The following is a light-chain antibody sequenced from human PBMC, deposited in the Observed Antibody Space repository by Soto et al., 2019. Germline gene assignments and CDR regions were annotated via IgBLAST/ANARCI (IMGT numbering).Light chain of an antibody. V-gene: IGKV3-15*01. J-gene: IGKJ1*01. CDR2: GAS. CDR3: QQYNSWPRT. CDR1: QSISSK. Sequence: EIQMTQSPATLSVSPGERAALSCRASQSISSKLAWYQQRPGQAPRLLIYGASTRATGIPARFSGSGSGTEFTLTISSLQSEDFAVYYCQQYNSWPRTFGQGTKVEI.